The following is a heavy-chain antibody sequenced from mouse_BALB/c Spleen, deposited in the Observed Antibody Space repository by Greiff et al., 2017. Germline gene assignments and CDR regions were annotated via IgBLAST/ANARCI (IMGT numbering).Heavy chain of an antibody. J-gene: IGHJ3*01. CDR2: IDPANGNT. CDR3: ARPTMITTWFAY. Sequence: VQLQQSGAELVKPGASVKLSCTASGFNIKDTYMHWVKQRPEQGLEGIGRIDPANGNTKYDPKFQGKATITADTSSNTAYLQLSSLTSEDTAVYDCARPTMITTWFAYWGQVTLVTVSA. V-gene: IGHV14-3*02. CDR1: GFNIKDTY. D-gene: IGHD2-4*01.